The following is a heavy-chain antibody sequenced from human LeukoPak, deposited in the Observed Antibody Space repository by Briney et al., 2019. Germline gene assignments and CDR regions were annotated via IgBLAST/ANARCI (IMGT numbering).Heavy chain of an antibody. CDR2: FDPEDGET. CDR3: ATVHFLLWPDRAFDI. V-gene: IGHV1-24*01. CDR1: GYTLTELS. D-gene: IGHD3-10*01. J-gene: IGHJ3*02. Sequence: ASVKVSCKVSGYTLTELSMHWVRQAPGKGLEWMGGFDPEDGETIYAQKFQGRVTMTEDTSTDTAYMELSSLRSEDTAVYYCATVHFLLWPDRAFDIWGQGTMVTVSS.